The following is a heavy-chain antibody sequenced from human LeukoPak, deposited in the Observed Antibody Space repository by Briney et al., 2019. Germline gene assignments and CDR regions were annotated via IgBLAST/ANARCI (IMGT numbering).Heavy chain of an antibody. V-gene: IGHV4-4*07. D-gene: IGHD3-3*01. CDR2: IYSSGIT. J-gene: IGHJ4*02. CDR3: ARGFYDFWSGYYFDY. CDR1: GGSISSYY. Sequence: SETLSLTCTVSGGSISSYYWSWIRQPAGKGLEWIGHIYSSGITNYNPSLKSRVTMSVDTSKNQFSLKLSSVTAADTAVYYCARGFYDFWSGYYFDYWGQGTLVTVSS.